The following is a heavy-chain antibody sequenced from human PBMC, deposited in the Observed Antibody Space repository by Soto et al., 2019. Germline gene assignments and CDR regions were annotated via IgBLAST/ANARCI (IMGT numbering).Heavy chain of an antibody. CDR1: GFTFSSYG. CDR2: IWYDGSNK. D-gene: IGHD6-19*01. J-gene: IGHJ4*02. Sequence: QVQLVESGGGVVQPGRSLRLSCAASGFTFSSYGMHLVRQAPGKGLEWVAVIWYDGSNKYYADSVKGRFTISRDNSKNTLYLQMNSLRAEDTAVYYCARTYSSGWYYFDYWGQGTLVTVSS. CDR3: ARTYSSGWYYFDY. V-gene: IGHV3-33*01.